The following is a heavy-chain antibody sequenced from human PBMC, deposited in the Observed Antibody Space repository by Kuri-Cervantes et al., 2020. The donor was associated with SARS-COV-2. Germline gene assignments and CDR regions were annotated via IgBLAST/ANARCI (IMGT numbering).Heavy chain of an antibody. V-gene: IGHV4-4*07. CDR2: IYTSGST. D-gene: IGHD3-3*01. CDR1: GGSFSGYY. CDR3: ARDASSMLLEWSLDY. Sequence: GSLRLSCAVYGGSFSGYYWSWIRQPAGKGLEWIGRIYTSGSTNYNPSLKSRVTMSVDTSKNQFSLKLSSVTAADTAVYYCARDASSMLLEWSLDYWGQGTLVTVSS. J-gene: IGHJ4*02.